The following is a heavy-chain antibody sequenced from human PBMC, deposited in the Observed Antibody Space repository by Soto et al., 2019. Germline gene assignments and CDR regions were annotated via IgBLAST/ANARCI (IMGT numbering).Heavy chain of an antibody. V-gene: IGHV2-26*01. CDR3: ARGGYGDYVPYYYYYYYMDV. CDR2: IFSNDEK. Sequence: QVTLKESGPVLVKPTETLTLTCTVSGFSLSNARMGVSWIRQPPGKALEWLAHIFSNDEKSHSTSLKSRLTISKDTSKSQVVLTMTNMDPVDTATYYCARGGYGDYVPYYYYYYYMDVWGKGTTVTVSS. CDR1: GFSLSNARMG. J-gene: IGHJ6*03. D-gene: IGHD4-17*01.